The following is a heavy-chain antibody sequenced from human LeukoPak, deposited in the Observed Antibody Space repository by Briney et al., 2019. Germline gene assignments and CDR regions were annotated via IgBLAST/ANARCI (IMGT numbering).Heavy chain of an antibody. CDR1: GGSISSSSYY. D-gene: IGHD2-15*01. J-gene: IGHJ4*02. CDR3: ARGPYCSGGSCYSNFDY. V-gene: IGHV4-39*07. Sequence: SETLSLTCTVYGGSISSSSYYWGWIRQPPGKGLDWIGSIYYSGSTYYNPSLKSRVTISVDTSKNQFSLKLSSVTAADTAVYYCARGPYCSGGSCYSNFDYWGQGTLVTVSS. CDR2: IYYSGST.